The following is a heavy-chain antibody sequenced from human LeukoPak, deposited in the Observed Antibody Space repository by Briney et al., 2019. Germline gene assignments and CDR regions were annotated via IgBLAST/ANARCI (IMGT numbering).Heavy chain of an antibody. CDR3: AKDSRSGEYYFDY. J-gene: IGHJ4*02. D-gene: IGHD4-17*01. Sequence: GGSLRLSCAASGFTFSSYGMHWVRQAPGKGLEWVAVIWYGGSNKYYADSVKGRFTISRDNSKNTLYLQMNSLRAEDTAVYYCAKDSRSGEYYFDYWGQGTLVTVSS. CDR1: GFTFSSYG. V-gene: IGHV3-30*02. CDR2: IWYGGSNK.